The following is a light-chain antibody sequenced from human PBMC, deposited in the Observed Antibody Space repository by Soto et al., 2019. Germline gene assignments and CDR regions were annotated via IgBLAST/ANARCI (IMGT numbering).Light chain of an antibody. Sequence: EIVLTQSPATLYLSPGERATLSCRASQSGGSNLAWYQQKPGQAPRLLIYDASNRATGIPARFSGSGSGTDFTLPISSLEPEDFAVYYCQQRSDWPPLTFGPGTKVDIK. V-gene: IGKV3-11*01. J-gene: IGKJ3*01. CDR2: DAS. CDR3: QQRSDWPPLT. CDR1: QSGGSN.